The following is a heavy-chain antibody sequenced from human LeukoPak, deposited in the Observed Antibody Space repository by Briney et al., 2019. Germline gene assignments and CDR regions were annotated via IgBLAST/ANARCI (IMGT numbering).Heavy chain of an antibody. CDR3: ARAGELRYFDWFYYYYYMDV. CDR1: GYTFTSYG. V-gene: IGHV1-18*01. CDR2: ISAYNGNT. D-gene: IGHD3-9*01. Sequence: ASVKVSCKASGYTFTSYGISWVRQAPGQGLEWMGWISAYNGNTNYAQKLQGRVTMTTDTSTSTAYMELRSLRSDDTAVYYCARAGELRYFDWFYYYYYMDVWGKGTTVTISS. J-gene: IGHJ6*03.